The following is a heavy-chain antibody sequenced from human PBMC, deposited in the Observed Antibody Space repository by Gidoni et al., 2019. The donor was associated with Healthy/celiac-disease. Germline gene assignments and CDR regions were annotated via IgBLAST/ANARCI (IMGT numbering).Heavy chain of an antibody. CDR2: IYYSGST. CDR1: GGSISSGDYY. Sequence: QVQLQESGPGLVKPSQTLSLTCTVSGGSISSGDYYWRWIRQPPGKGLEWIGYIYYSGSTYYNPSLKSRVTISVDTSKNQFSLKLSSVTAADTAVYYCARAFIAARRGIDYWGQGTLVTVSS. CDR3: ARAFIAARRGIDY. J-gene: IGHJ4*02. D-gene: IGHD6-6*01. V-gene: IGHV4-30-4*01.